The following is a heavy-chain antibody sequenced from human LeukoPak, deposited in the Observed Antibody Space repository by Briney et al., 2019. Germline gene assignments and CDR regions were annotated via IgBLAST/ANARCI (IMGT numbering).Heavy chain of an antibody. CDR2: IIPIFGTA. D-gene: IGHD3-10*01. CDR1: GGTFSSYA. V-gene: IGHV1-69*13. CDR3: ARPYYYYGSGSYSWFDP. J-gene: IGHJ5*02. Sequence: SVKVSCKASGGTFSSYAISWVRQAPGQGREWMGGIIPIFGTANYAQKFQGRVTITADESTSTAYMELSSLRSEDTAVYYCARPYYYYGSGSYSWFDPWGQGTLVTVSS.